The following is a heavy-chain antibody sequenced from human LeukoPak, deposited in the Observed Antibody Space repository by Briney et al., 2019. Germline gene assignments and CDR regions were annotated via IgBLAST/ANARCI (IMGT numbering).Heavy chain of an antibody. V-gene: IGHV3-30*18. CDR2: ISYDGSNK. D-gene: IGHD6-13*01. Sequence: PGGSLRLSCAASGFTFSSYGMHWVRQAPGKGLEWVAVISYDGSNKYYADSVKGRFTISRDNSKNTLYLQMNSLRAEDTAVYYCAKDVIAAAGTFSHYYYYGMDVWGQGTTVTVSS. J-gene: IGHJ6*02. CDR3: AKDVIAAAGTFSHYYYYGMDV. CDR1: GFTFSSYG.